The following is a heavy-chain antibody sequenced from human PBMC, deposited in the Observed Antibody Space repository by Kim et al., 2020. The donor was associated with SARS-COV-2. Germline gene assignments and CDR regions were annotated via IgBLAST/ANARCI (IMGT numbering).Heavy chain of an antibody. CDR3: ARDRIAAAGTGYYYYYGMDV. V-gene: IGHV4-59*01. J-gene: IGHJ6*02. CDR1: GGSISSYY. Sequence: SETLSLTCTVSGGSISSYYWSWIRQPPGKGLEWIGYIYYSGSTNYNPSLKSRVTISVDTSKNQFSLKLSSVTAADTAVYYCARDRIAAAGTGYYYYYGMDVWGQGTTVTVSS. D-gene: IGHD6-13*01. CDR2: IYYSGST.